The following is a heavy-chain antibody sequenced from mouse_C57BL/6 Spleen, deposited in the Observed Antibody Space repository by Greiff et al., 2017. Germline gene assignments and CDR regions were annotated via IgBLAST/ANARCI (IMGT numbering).Heavy chain of an antibody. Sequence: VQLKESGAELVRPGTSVKVSCKASGYAFTNYLIEWVKQRPGQGLEWIGVINPGSGGTNYNEKFKGKATLTADKSSSTAYMQLSSLTSEDSAVFFCARSGYDSWFAYWGQGTLVTVSA. CDR1: GYAFTNYL. V-gene: IGHV1-54*01. CDR3: ARSGYDSWFAY. J-gene: IGHJ3*01. CDR2: INPGSGGT. D-gene: IGHD2-2*01.